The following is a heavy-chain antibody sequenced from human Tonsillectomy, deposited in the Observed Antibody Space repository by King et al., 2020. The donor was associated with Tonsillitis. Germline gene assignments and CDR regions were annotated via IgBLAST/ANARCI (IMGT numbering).Heavy chain of an antibody. J-gene: IGHJ6*02. D-gene: IGHD3-10*01. Sequence: QLVQSGAEVKKPGESLKISCKGSGYSFTSYWIDWVRQMPGKGLEWMGIIYPGDSDTRYSPSFQGQVTISADKSISTAYLQWSRLKASDTAMYYCARDPGSGSPPYYYDMDVWGQGTTVTVSS. CDR3: ARDPGSGSPPYYYDMDV. CDR1: GYSFTSYW. CDR2: IYPGDSDT. V-gene: IGHV5-51*01.